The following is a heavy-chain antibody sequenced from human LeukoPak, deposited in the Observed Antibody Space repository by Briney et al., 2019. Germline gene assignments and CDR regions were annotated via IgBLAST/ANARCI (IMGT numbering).Heavy chain of an antibody. D-gene: IGHD5-12*01. CDR3: ARGQSGYDSRLWVFDY. Sequence: SVKVSCKASGYTFTSYGIGWVRQAPGQGLEWMGRIIPIFGTANYAQKFQGRVTITTDESTSTAYMELSSLRSEDTAVYYCARGQSGYDSRLWVFDYWGQGTLVTVSS. J-gene: IGHJ4*02. CDR2: IIPIFGTA. V-gene: IGHV1-69*05. CDR1: GYTFTSYG.